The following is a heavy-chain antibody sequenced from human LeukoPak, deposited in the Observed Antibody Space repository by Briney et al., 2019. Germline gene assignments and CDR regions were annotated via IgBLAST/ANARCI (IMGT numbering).Heavy chain of an antibody. CDR2: ISSSSYI. CDR3: ARDPALVAATPYYFDY. Sequence: WGAPGTSFGAPGFTFRSYSKKRGRQAPGEGPGGGSSISSSSYIYYADSVKGRFTISRDNAKNSLYLQMNSLRAEDTAVYYCARDPALVAATPYYFDYWGQGTLVTVSS. D-gene: IGHD2-15*01. J-gene: IGHJ4*02. CDR1: GFTFRSYS. V-gene: IGHV3-21*01.